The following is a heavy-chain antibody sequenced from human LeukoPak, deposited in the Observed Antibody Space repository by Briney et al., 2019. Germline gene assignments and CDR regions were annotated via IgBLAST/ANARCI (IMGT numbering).Heavy chain of an antibody. CDR3: ARDSPFDP. V-gene: IGHV4-59*01. J-gene: IGHJ5*02. CDR1: GGSISGYY. Sequence: PSETLSLTCTVSGGSISGYYWSWIRQPPGKGLEWIGYIYYSGSTNYNPSLKSRVTISVDTSKNQFSLKLSSVTAADTAVYYCARDSPFDPWGQGTLVTVSS. CDR2: IYYSGST.